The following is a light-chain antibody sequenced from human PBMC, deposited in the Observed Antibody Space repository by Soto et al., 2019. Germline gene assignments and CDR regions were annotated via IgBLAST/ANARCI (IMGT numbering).Light chain of an antibody. V-gene: IGKV3-20*01. CDR2: GAS. CDR1: QSVSSSY. J-gene: IGKJ2*01. CDR3: QQYGSSPPNT. Sequence: EIVLTQSPGTLSLSPGERATLSCRASQSVSSSYLAWYQQKPGQAPRLLIYGASSRATGIPDRFSGSWSWTDFTLTISRLEPEGFAVYYCQQYGSSPPNTFGQGTKLEIK.